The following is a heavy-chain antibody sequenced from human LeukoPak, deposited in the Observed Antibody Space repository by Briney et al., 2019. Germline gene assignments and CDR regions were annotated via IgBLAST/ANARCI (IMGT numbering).Heavy chain of an antibody. CDR2: ISSNRDYI. J-gene: IGHJ4*02. CDR1: GFTFSSYT. D-gene: IGHD2-2*01. CDR3: ARDHCSSTSCFPSGTNYFDS. Sequence: GGSLRLSCAASGFTFSSYTMNWVRQAPGKGLEWVSSISSNRDYIYNADSVKGRFTIPRDNAKNSLYLQMNSLKAEDTAVYYCARDHCSSTSCFPSGTNYFDSWGQGTPVTVSS. V-gene: IGHV3-21*01.